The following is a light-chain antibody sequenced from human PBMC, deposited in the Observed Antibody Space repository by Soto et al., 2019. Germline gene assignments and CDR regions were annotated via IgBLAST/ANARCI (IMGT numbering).Light chain of an antibody. CDR1: QSISNY. Sequence: DIQMTQSPFSLPASVGDRVNITCRASQSISNYLNWYQQKPGRAPSLLIYGASSLQGGVPSRFSGSGSGTDFTLTISSLQPEDFTTYYCHQTYSAPLTFGGGTKVEI. V-gene: IGKV1-39*01. CDR2: GAS. J-gene: IGKJ4*01. CDR3: HQTYSAPLT.